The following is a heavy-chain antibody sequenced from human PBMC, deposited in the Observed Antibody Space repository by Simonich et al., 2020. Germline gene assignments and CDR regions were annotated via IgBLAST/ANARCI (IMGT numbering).Heavy chain of an antibody. V-gene: IGHV3-21*01. CDR1: GFTFRSYI. CDR3: ARDRGTGVPMDY. Sequence: EVQLVESGGGLVKPGGSLRLSCAASGFTFRSYIMNWVRQDPGKGLEWGSSISSGSSYIYYSDSLKCRFTIARDNAKNSLYLQMNSLRAEDTAVYYWARDRGTGVPMDYWGQGTLVTVSS. D-gene: IGHD7-27*01. J-gene: IGHJ4*02. CDR2: ISSGSSYI.